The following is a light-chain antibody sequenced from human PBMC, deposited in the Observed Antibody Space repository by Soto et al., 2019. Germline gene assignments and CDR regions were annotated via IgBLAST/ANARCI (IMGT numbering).Light chain of an antibody. CDR3: PQYHSQPLT. CDR1: ESISSW. V-gene: IGKV1-5*03. Sequence: DIQMTQSPSTLSASVGDRVTITCRASESISSWLAWYQQKPGKAPSLLIYKASSLEVDVTSRFSGSGSGTEFTLAISSLHTDDIATYYCPQYHSQPLTFGGGTKIEIK. J-gene: IGKJ4*01. CDR2: KAS.